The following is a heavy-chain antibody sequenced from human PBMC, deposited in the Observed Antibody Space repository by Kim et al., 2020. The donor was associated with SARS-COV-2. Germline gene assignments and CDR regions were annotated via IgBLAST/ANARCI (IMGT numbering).Heavy chain of an antibody. Sequence: ASVKVSCEASGYTFTSQYMHWVRQAPGQGLEWMGIINPSTGYTKYAQKFRGRVTLTEETSTSTVYMELSSLRSEDTAEYCCARALGGTIPDARDYFGIAVGGQGTTVTVSS. CDR1: GYTFTSQY. D-gene: IGHD2-2*01. CDR2: INPSTGYT. CDR3: ARALGGTIPDARDYFGIAV. J-gene: IGHJ6*02. V-gene: IGHV1-46*01.